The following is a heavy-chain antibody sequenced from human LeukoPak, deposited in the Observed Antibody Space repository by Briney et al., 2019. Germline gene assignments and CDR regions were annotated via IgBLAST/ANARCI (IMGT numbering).Heavy chain of an antibody. Sequence: GGSLRLSCAASGFTFNNYEMNWVRQAPGKGLEWISYISTDGTMAYYAGSVKGRFTISRDNAKNSLYLQMNSLRADDTAVYYCARETIDCGSDCYDYWGQGTLATVSS. CDR3: ARETIDCGSDCYDY. CDR1: GFTFNNYE. V-gene: IGHV3-48*03. J-gene: IGHJ4*02. D-gene: IGHD2-21*01. CDR2: ISTDGTMA.